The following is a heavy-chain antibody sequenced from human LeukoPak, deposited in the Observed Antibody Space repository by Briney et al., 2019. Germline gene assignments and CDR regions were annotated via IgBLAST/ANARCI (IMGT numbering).Heavy chain of an antibody. J-gene: IGHJ5*02. V-gene: IGHV4-4*07. CDR2: SYTSGST. CDR1: GGSISSYY. Sequence: PSETLSLTCTVSGGSISSYYWSWIRQPAGKGLEWIGRSYTSGSTNYIPSLKSRVTMSVDTSKNQFSLKLSSVTAADTAVYYCARDQRYCSGGSCLYNWFDPWGQGTLVTVSS. CDR3: ARDQRYCSGGSCLYNWFDP. D-gene: IGHD2-15*01.